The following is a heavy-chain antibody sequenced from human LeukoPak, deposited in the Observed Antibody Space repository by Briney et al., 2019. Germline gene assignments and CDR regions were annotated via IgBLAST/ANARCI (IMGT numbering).Heavy chain of an antibody. Sequence: PSETLSLTCTVSGGSISSGSYYWSWIRQPPGKGLEWIGYIYYSGSTYYNPSLKSRVTISVDTSKNQFSLKLSSVTAADTAVYYCARAISDGSGSYYTGWGQGTLVTVSS. CDR2: IYYSGST. CDR1: GGSISSGSYY. D-gene: IGHD3-10*01. J-gene: IGHJ4*02. CDR3: ARAISDGSGSYYTG. V-gene: IGHV4-30-4*01.